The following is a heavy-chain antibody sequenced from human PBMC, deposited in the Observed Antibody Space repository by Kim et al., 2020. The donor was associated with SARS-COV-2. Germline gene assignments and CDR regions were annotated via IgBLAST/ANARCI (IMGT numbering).Heavy chain of an antibody. D-gene: IGHD3-22*01. CDR1: GFTFSSYS. V-gene: IGHV3-21*01. CDR2: ISSSSSYI. Sequence: GGSLRISCAASGFTFSSYSMNWVRQAPGKGLEWVSSISSSSSYIYYADSVKGRFTISRDNAKNSLYLQMNSLRAEDTAVYYCARACDSSGCDYWGQGTLVTVSS. J-gene: IGHJ4*02. CDR3: ARACDSSGCDY.